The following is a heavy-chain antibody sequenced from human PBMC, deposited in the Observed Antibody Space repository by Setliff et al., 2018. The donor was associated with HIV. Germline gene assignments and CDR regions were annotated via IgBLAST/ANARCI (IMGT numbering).Heavy chain of an antibody. D-gene: IGHD6-13*01. CDR3: ARDLVWPYSSRWYDAFDI. CDR2: ISSSSSYL. CDR1: GFTVSSSY. J-gene: IGHJ3*02. V-gene: IGHV3-21*04. Sequence: PGGSLRLSCEASGFTVSSSYMAWVRQAPGKGLEWVSSISSSSSYLYYANSVKGRFTISRDNSNNMLYLQMNSLRAEDTAVYYCARDLVWPYSSRWYDAFDIWGQGTMVTVSS.